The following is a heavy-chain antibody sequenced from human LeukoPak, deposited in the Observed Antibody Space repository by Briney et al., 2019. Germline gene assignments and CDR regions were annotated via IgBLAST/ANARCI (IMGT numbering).Heavy chain of an antibody. D-gene: IGHD1-14*01. CDR3: ARGIRSGSRAFDI. CDR2: IYYSGST. Sequence: SETLSLTCTVSGGSISSYYWSWIRQPPGKGLEWVGYIYYSGSTNYNPSLKSRVTISVDTSKNQFSLKLGSVTAADTAVYYCARGIRSGSRAFDIWGQGTIVTVSS. CDR1: GGSISSYY. J-gene: IGHJ3*02. V-gene: IGHV4-59*01.